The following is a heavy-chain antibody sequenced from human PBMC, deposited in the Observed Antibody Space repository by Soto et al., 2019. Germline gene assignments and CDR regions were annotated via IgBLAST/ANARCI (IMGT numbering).Heavy chain of an antibody. J-gene: IGHJ6*02. CDR3: VXXXXXXXXXXXXX. V-gene: IGHV1-18*01. CDR2: ISPYTGNT. CDR1: GYIFVNYG. Sequence: QVQLVQSGDEVKKPGASVKVSCKASGYIFVNYGIAWVRQAPGQGLEWMGWISPYTGNTHSATKVQGRLTMTTDTSTSTAYMDLGSXTSXXXXVXXXVXXXXXXXXXXXXXXGQGTTVTVSS.